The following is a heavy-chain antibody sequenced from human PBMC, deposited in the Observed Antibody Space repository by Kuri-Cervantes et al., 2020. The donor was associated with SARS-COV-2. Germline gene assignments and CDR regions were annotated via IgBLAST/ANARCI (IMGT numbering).Heavy chain of an antibody. J-gene: IGHJ4*02. Sequence: SETLSLTCTVSGGSISSGDYYWSWIRQPPGKGLEWIGSIYHSGSTYYNPSLKSRVTISVDTSKNQFSLKLSSVTAADTAVYYCARVPIAAPEYWGQGTLVTVSS. CDR1: GGSISSGDYY. D-gene: IGHD6-13*01. V-gene: IGHV4-39*07. CDR2: IYHSGST. CDR3: ARVPIAAPEY.